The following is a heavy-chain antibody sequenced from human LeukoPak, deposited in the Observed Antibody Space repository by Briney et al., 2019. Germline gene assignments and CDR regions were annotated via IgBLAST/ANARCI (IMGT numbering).Heavy chain of an antibody. J-gene: IGHJ4*02. CDR2: ISAYNGNT. CDR3: ARWYCSSTSCYGVLVN. Sequence: ASVKVSCKASGYTFTSYGISWVRQAPGQGLEWMGWISAYNGNTNYAQKLQGRVTMTTDTSMSTAYMELRSLRSDDTAVYYCARWYCSSTSCYGVLVNWGQGPLVTVSS. V-gene: IGHV1-18*04. CDR1: GYTFTSYG. D-gene: IGHD2-2*01.